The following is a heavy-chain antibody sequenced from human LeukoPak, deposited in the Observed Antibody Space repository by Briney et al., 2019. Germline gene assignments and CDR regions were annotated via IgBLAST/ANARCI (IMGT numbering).Heavy chain of an antibody. CDR1: GGSISSYY. D-gene: IGHD6-13*01. Sequence: SETLSLTCTVSGGSISSYYWSWIRQPPGKGLEWIGYIHYSGSTNYNPSLKSRVTISVDTSKNQFSLKLSSVTAADTAVYYCARKGVEGSSWYLDYWGQGTLVTVSS. CDR2: IHYSGST. CDR3: ARKGVEGSSWYLDY. J-gene: IGHJ4*02. V-gene: IGHV4-59*01.